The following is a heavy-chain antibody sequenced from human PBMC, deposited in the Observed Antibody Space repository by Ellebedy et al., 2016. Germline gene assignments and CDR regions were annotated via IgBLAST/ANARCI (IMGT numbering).Heavy chain of an antibody. Sequence: GESLKISXKGSGYSFSNYWIAWVRQRPGKGLEWVGIMFPRDSDIRYSPSFQGQVTISADKSISTAYLQWNSLKASDTAMYYCARRIQLADLDYWGQGTLVTVSS. V-gene: IGHV5-51*01. CDR2: MFPRDSDI. J-gene: IGHJ4*02. CDR3: ARRIQLADLDY. D-gene: IGHD1-1*01. CDR1: GYSFSNYW.